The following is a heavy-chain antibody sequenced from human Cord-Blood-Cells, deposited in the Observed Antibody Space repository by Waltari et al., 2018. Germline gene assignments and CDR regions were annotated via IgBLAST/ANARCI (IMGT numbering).Heavy chain of an antibody. CDR3: ARSNYDSSGYYDY. D-gene: IGHD3-22*01. CDR2: IYYSGST. Sequence: QVQLQESGPGLVKPSETLSLTCTVSGGSISSYYWSWIRQPPGKGLEWIGYIYYSGSTHYNPSLKSRVTISVDTSKNQFSLKLGSVTAADTAVYYCARSNYDSSGYYDYWGQGTLVTVSS. J-gene: IGHJ4*02. CDR1: GGSISSYY. V-gene: IGHV4-59*01.